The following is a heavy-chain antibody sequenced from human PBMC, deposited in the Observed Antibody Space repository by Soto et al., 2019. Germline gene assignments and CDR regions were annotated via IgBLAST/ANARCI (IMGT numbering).Heavy chain of an antibody. CDR2: IYYSGST. CDR1: GGSISSSSYY. J-gene: IGHJ3*02. D-gene: IGHD2-15*01. V-gene: IGHV4-39*07. Sequence: PSETLSLTCTVSGGSISSSSYYWGWIRQPPGKGLEWIGSIYYSGSTYYNPSLKSRVTISVDTSKNQFSLKLSSVTAADTAVYYCARESMVVAAHDIWGQGTMVTVSS. CDR3: ARESMVVAAHDI.